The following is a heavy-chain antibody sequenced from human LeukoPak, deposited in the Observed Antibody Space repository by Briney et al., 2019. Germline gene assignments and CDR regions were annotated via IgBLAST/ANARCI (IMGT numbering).Heavy chain of an antibody. J-gene: IGHJ6*04. CDR1: GFTFSSYS. V-gene: IGHV3-21*01. Sequence: GGSLRLSCAASGFTFSSYSMNWVRQAPGKGLEWVSSISSSSSYIYYEDSVKGRFTISRDNAKNSLYLQMNSLRAEDTAVYYCARGRYCSSTSCYSYGMDVWGKGTTVTVSS. CDR3: ARGRYCSSTSCYSYGMDV. CDR2: ISSSSSYI. D-gene: IGHD2-2*01.